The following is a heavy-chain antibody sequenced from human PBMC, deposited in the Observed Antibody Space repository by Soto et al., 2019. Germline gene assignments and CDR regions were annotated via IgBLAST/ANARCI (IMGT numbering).Heavy chain of an antibody. D-gene: IGHD1-26*01. CDR3: ARGGVGAPSSLWYFDL. J-gene: IGHJ2*01. CDR2: ISYDGSNK. Sequence: QVQLVESGGGVVQPGRSLRLSCAASGFTFSSYAMHWVRQAPGKGLEWVAVISYDGSNKYYADSVKGRFTISRDNYKNTLYLQMNSLRAEDTAVYYCARGGVGAPSSLWYFDLWGRGTLVTVSS. V-gene: IGHV3-30-3*01. CDR1: GFTFSSYA.